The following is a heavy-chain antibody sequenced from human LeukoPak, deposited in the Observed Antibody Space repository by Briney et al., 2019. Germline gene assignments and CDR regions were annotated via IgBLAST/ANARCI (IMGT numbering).Heavy chain of an antibody. CDR3: ARLSQQLVGQNWFDP. J-gene: IGHJ5*02. Sequence: SVKVSCKASGGTFSSYAISRVRQAPGQGLEWMGRIIPILGIANYAQKFQGRVTITADKSTSTAYMELSSLRSEDTAVYYCARLSQQLVGQNWFDPWGQGTLVTVSS. CDR1: GGTFSSYA. D-gene: IGHD6-13*01. V-gene: IGHV1-69*04. CDR2: IIPILGIA.